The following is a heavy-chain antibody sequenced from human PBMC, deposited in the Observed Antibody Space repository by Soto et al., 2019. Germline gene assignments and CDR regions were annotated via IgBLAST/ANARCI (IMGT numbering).Heavy chain of an antibody. V-gene: IGHV3-48*01. J-gene: IGHJ4*02. CDR3: ARERRGYCSGGSCYSVTGIFDY. D-gene: IGHD2-15*01. Sequence: GGSLRLSCAASGFTFSSYSMNWVRQAPGKGLEWVSYISSSSSTIYYADSVKGRFTISRDNANNSLYLQMNSLRAEDTAVYYCARERRGYCSGGSCYSVTGIFDYWGQGTLVTVSS. CDR1: GFTFSSYS. CDR2: ISSSSSTI.